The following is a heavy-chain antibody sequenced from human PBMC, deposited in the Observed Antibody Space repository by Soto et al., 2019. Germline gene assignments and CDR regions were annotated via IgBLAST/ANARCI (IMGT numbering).Heavy chain of an antibody. CDR1: GGTFSSYA. J-gene: IGHJ4*02. CDR3: VRVSPIGSFLSGQDDFAS. V-gene: IGHV1-69*06. CDR2: IIPIFGTA. D-gene: IGHD3-10*01. Sequence: SVKVSCKASGGTFSSYAISWVRQAPGQGLEWMGGIIPIFGTANYAQKFQGRVTITADKSTTTAYMEVNSLRSEDTAVYYCVRVSPIGSFLSGQDDFASGARGTLVPFSS.